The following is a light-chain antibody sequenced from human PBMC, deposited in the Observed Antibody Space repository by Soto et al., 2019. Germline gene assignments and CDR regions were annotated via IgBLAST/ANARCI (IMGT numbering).Light chain of an antibody. Sequence: EVVMPQSPLSLPVTLGQPASISCRSSQSLAYIDGNTYLSWFQQRPGQSPRRLIYKVSNRESGXPXRXXGSWSGADFTRKISRVVADDVLFDYCMQGKPWPPYTFRQWTKREIK. J-gene: IGKJ2*01. CDR1: QSLAYIDGNTY. V-gene: IGKV2-30*01. CDR3: MQGKPWPPYT. CDR2: KVS.